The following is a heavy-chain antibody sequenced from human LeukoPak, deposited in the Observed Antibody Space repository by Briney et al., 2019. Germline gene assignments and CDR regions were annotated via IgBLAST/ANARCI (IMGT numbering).Heavy chain of an antibody. Sequence: ASVKVSCKASGGTFSSSAISWVRQAPGQGLEWMGIINPSGGSTSYAQKFQGRVTMTRDTSTGTVYMELSSLRSEDTAVYYCARYCGGGSCLDYWGQGSLVTVSS. CDR2: INPSGGST. D-gene: IGHD2-15*01. CDR1: GGTFSSSA. J-gene: IGHJ4*02. V-gene: IGHV1-46*01. CDR3: ARYCGGGSCLDY.